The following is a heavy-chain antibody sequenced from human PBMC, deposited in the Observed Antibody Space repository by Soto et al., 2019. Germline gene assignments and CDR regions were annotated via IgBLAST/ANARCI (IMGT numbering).Heavy chain of an antibody. CDR1: GYTFTNYG. Sequence: QVQLVQSGAEVKKPGASVKVSCKASGYTFTNYGICWVRQAHGQGLEWMGWISAYNGNTKYAQKLQGRVTMTTDTSTSTAYRELRDLRSEDTAVYYCARGVGSGSYYNQYNWFDPWGQGTLVTVSP. CDR2: ISAYNGNT. D-gene: IGHD3-10*01. CDR3: ARGVGSGSYYNQYNWFDP. J-gene: IGHJ5*02. V-gene: IGHV1-18*01.